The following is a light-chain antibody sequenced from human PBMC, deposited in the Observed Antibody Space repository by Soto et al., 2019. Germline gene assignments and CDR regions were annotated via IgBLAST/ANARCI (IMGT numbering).Light chain of an antibody. J-gene: IGLJ2*01. CDR1: SSNIGSNV. V-gene: IGLV1-44*01. CDR3: ASWDDSLSAVL. Sequence: QPVLTQPPSASGTPGQRVTISCSGSSSNIGSNVVNWYQQLPGTAPKLLIYSNNQRPSGVPDRFSGSKSGTSASLAISGLQSEDETDYYYASWDDSLSAVLFGGGTKLTVL. CDR2: SNN.